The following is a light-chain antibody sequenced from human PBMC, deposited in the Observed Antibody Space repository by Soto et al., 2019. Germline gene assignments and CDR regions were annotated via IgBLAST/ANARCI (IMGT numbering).Light chain of an antibody. CDR1: VGDVGNYDL. Sequence: QSALTQPASVSGSPGQSITISCAGSVGDVGNYDLLSWYQQIPVKAPKLIIFEVNRRPSGVSDRFSGSKSGNTDSLTISGLQSEDEDDFFCCSYAGSGTWVFGGGTKLTVL. V-gene: IGLV2-23*02. J-gene: IGLJ3*02. CDR2: EVN. CDR3: CSYAGSGTWV.